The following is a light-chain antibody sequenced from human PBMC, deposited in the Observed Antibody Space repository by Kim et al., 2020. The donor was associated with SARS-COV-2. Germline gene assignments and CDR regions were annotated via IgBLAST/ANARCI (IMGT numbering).Light chain of an antibody. CDR1: QSITSY. V-gene: IGKV1-39*01. CDR2: AAS. Sequence: ASVGDRVTITCRASQSITSYLNWYQQKPGKAPKLLIYAASSLQSGVPSRFTGSGSGTDFTLTISNLQPEDVATYYCQQSYSSPQTFGQGTKVDIK. J-gene: IGKJ1*01. CDR3: QQSYSSPQT.